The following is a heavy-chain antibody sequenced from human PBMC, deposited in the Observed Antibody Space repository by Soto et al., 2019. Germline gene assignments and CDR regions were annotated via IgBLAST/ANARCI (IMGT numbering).Heavy chain of an antibody. V-gene: IGHV1-69*12. CDR3: AGTVDTAMPPGWYFDL. D-gene: IGHD5-18*01. CDR1: GGTFSSYA. Sequence: QVQLVQSGAEVKKTGSSVKVSCKASGGTFSSYAISWVRQAPGQGLEWMGGIIPIFGTANYAQKFQGRVTITADESTSTASMELSSLRSEDTAVYYCAGTVDTAMPPGWYFDLWGRVTLVTVSS. J-gene: IGHJ2*01. CDR2: IIPIFGTA.